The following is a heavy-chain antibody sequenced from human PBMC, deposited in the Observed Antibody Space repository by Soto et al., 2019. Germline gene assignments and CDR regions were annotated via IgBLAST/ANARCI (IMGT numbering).Heavy chain of an antibody. CDR1: GFTFSSYA. J-gene: IGHJ6*02. D-gene: IGHD3-10*01. V-gene: IGHV3-30-3*01. Sequence: ESGGGVVQPGRSLRLSCAASGFTFSSYAMHWVRQAPGKGLEWVAVISYDGSNKYYADSVKGRFTISRDNSKNTLYLQMNSLRAEDTAVYYCTRGNFYYYYGMDVWGQGTTVTVSS. CDR2: ISYDGSNK. CDR3: TRGNFYYYYGMDV.